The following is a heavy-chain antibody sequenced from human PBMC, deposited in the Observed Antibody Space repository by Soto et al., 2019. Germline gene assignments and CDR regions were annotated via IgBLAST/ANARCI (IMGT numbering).Heavy chain of an antibody. CDR3: ARRGAVAGLHY. CDR2: INSDGSST. D-gene: IGHD6-19*01. CDR1: GFPFSSYW. Sequence: TGGSLRLSCAASGFPFSSYWMHWVRQAPGKGLVWVSRINSDGSSTSYADSVKGRFTISRDNAKNTLYLQMNSLRAEDTAIYYCARRGAVAGLHYWGQGTLVTVSS. J-gene: IGHJ4*02. V-gene: IGHV3-74*01.